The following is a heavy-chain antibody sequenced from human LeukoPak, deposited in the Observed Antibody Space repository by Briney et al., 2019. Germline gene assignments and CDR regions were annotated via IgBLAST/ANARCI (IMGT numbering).Heavy chain of an antibody. J-gene: IGHJ4*02. CDR3: ARDLDYYATDY. CDR1: GFSLSRYW. V-gene: IGHV3-7*01. D-gene: IGHD3/OR15-3a*01. CDR2: IRNDGSRN. Sequence: PGGSLRLSCAASGFSLSRYWMSWVRQAPGQGLEWVANIRNDGSRNHYADSVKGRFTISRDNAKNALYLQMNSLRADDTAVYYCARDLDYYATDYWGQGTLVTV.